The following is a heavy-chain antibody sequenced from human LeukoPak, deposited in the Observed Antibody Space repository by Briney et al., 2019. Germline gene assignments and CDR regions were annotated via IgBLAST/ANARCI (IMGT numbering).Heavy chain of an antibody. CDR3: ARDVYYGSGSYSNDAFDI. D-gene: IGHD3-10*01. CDR1: GFTFSSYE. CDR2: ISSSGSTI. V-gene: IGHV3-48*03. J-gene: IGHJ3*02. Sequence: PGGSLRLSCAASGFTFSSYEMNWVRQAPGKGLEWVSYISSSGSTIYYADSVKGRFTISRDNAKNTLYLQMNSLRAEDMAVYYCARDVYYGSGSYSNDAFDIWGQGTMVTVSS.